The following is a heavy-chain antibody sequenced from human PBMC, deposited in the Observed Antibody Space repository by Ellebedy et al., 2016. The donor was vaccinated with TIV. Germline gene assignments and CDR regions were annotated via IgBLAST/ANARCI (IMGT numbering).Heavy chain of an antibody. CDR1: GFTFSSYA. J-gene: IGHJ4*02. D-gene: IGHD6-19*01. CDR3: AKDIVAGTFDY. V-gene: IGHV3-23*01. Sequence: GESLKISXAASGFTFSSYAMSWVRQAPGKGLEWVSAISGSGGSTYYADSVKGRFTISRDNSKNTLYLQMNSLRAEDTAVYYCAKDIVAGTFDYWGQGTLVTVSS. CDR2: ISGSGGST.